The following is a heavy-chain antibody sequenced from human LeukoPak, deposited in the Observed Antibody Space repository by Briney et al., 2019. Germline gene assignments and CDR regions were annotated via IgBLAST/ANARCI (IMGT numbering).Heavy chain of an antibody. J-gene: IGHJ4*02. D-gene: IGHD3-22*01. CDR2: INPYSGGT. CDR3: ARKSASGYYSNFDY. CDR1: GYTFSDSY. Sequence: GASVKVTCKASGYTFSDSYMYWVRQAPGQGLKWMGWINPYSGGTNYAQEFQGRVTMTRDTSISTAYMELSRLTSDDTAVYYCARKSASGYYSNFDYWARETLVTVSS. V-gene: IGHV1-2*02.